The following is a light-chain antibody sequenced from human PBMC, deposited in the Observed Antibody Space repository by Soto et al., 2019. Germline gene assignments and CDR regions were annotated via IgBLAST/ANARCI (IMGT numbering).Light chain of an antibody. J-gene: IGKJ1*01. V-gene: IGKV1-5*01. CDR1: QSSSTW. Sequence: DIQMTQSPSTLSAPVGDRVTITCRASQSSSTWLAWYQQKPGKAPKLLMYDVSSLESGVPSRFSGSGSGTEFTLTISSLQSDDFATYYCQQYHSYRTFGQGTKVEIK. CDR2: DVS. CDR3: QQYHSYRT.